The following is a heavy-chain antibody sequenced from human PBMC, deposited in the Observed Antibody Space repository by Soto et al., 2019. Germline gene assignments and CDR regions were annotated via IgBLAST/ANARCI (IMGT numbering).Heavy chain of an antibody. J-gene: IGHJ3*01. Sequence: GESLKISCKGSGYTFVNYWIGWVRQTPEKGLEWIGIIKPYNSNIRYSPKFQGQVTNSADKSINTAYLKWSSLKASDFSIYYFLIPSGSTTPDDFDLWGQGTMVTGSS. CDR1: GYTFVNYW. CDR3: LIPSGSTTPDDFDL. V-gene: IGHV5-51*01. CDR2: IKPYNSNI. D-gene: IGHD1-26*01.